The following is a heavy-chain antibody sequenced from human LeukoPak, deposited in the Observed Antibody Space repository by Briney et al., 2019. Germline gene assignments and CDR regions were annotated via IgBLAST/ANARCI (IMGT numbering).Heavy chain of an antibody. Sequence: GGSLRLSCAASGFTFDDFAMHWVRQSPGKGLEWVSGSSWDSSRLGYADSVMGRFTISRDNAKNSLYLEMKSLRAEDTGLYYCAKAYDSSGLFNAFDIWGQGTMVTVSS. J-gene: IGHJ3*02. CDR2: SSWDSSRL. CDR1: GFTFDDFA. D-gene: IGHD3-22*01. CDR3: AKAYDSSGLFNAFDI. V-gene: IGHV3-9*01.